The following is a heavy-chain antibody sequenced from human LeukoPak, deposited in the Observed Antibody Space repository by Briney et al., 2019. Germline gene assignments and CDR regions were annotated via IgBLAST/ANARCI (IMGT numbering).Heavy chain of an antibody. V-gene: IGHV3-64D*09. CDR2: ISSNGGST. D-gene: IGHD2-15*01. CDR1: GFTFSSYA. J-gene: IGHJ6*02. Sequence: PGGSLRLSCSASGFTFSSYAMHWVRQAPGKGLEYVSAISSNGGSTYYADSVKGRFTISRDNSKNTLYLQMSSLRAEDTAVYYCVKDQFSCNGGSCYSGRLYYYYGMDVWGQGTTVTVSS. CDR3: VKDQFSCNGGSCYSGRLYYYYGMDV.